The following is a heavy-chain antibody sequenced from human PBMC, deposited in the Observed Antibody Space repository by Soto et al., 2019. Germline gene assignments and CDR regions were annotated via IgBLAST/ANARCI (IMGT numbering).Heavy chain of an antibody. CDR3: VKTAHEYYNFWLGSSHFDS. J-gene: IGHJ4*02. CDR1: GFSLSYFC. CDR2: MSYDGLSQ. V-gene: IGHV3-30*18. D-gene: IGHD3-3*01. Sequence: PGGSLRLSGAVSGFSLSYFCIHWVRQAPCKGLEWVAFMSYDGLSQYFRDSVKGRFTISRDTPKNTLYLQMDSLRVEDTAVYFCVKTAHEYYNFWLGSSHFDSWGRGVLVTVSS.